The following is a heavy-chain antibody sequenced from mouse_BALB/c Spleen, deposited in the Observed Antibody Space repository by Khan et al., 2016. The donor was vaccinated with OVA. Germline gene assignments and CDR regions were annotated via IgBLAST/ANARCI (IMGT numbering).Heavy chain of an antibody. CDR2: IYPGTGST. J-gene: IGHJ4*01. Sequence: QVQLKESGTELVRPSASVKLSCKTSGYIFTSYWIHWVKQRSGQGLEWIARIYPGTGSTYYNEMITGMATLTADKSSSTAYIQLSSLKSEASAVYYWAREKYGNYWGAMDYWGQGTSVTVSS. V-gene: IGHV1-76*01. D-gene: IGHD2-10*02. CDR1: GYIFTSYW. CDR3: AREKYGNYWGAMDY.